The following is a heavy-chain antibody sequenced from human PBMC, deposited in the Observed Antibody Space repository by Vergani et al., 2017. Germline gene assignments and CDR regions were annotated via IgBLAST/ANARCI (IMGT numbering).Heavy chain of an antibody. CDR1: GGSFNTYY. Sequence: QVQLQESGPGLVKPSESLYLTCTVSGGSFNTYYWSWIRQSPGKGLEWIGYIYSTGSTNYNPSLNSQVTMSVDTSKNQFSLKLRSVTAADTAVYFCARVMYRDEASTGYRLEGMDIWGQGTTVTISS. CDR2: IYSTGST. D-gene: IGHD3-9*01. J-gene: IGHJ6*02. V-gene: IGHV4-59*13. CDR3: ARVMYRDEASTGYRLEGMDI.